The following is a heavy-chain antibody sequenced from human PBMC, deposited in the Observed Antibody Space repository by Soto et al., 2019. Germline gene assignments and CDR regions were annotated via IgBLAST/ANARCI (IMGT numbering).Heavy chain of an antibody. CDR2: ISGTNRT. J-gene: IGHJ6*02. D-gene: IGHD3-10*01. V-gene: IGHV3-23*01. Sequence: EVYLLESGGDLVQPGGTLRLSCVVAGFSFSSYVMTWVRQAPGKGLEWVSAISGTNRTYYADSVKGRFTISRDNSKNTLSLQINSLRAEDTAVYYCAKDHVHYYGSGSYWDVCGQGTTVTVSS. CDR1: GFSFSSYV. CDR3: AKDHVHYYGSGSYWDV.